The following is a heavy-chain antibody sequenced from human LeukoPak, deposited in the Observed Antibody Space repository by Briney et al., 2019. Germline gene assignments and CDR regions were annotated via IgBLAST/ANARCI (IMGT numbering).Heavy chain of an antibody. CDR3: AREGYGSGKFDP. Sequence: SETLSLTCTVSGGSISSYYWSWIRQPPGKGLEWIGYIYYSGSTNYNPSLKSRVTISVDTSKNQFSLKLSSVTAADTAVYYCAREGYGSGKFDPWGQGTLVTVSS. J-gene: IGHJ5*02. CDR1: GGSISSYY. V-gene: IGHV4-59*08. CDR2: IYYSGST. D-gene: IGHD3-10*01.